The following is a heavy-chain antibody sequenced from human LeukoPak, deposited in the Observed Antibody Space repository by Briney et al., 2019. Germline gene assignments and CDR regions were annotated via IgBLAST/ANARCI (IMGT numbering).Heavy chain of an antibody. CDR2: ISSSSSYI. V-gene: IGHV3-21*04. CDR3: AKSFRSTSLDY. CDR1: GFAFSSYS. J-gene: IGHJ4*02. Sequence: PGGSLRLSCAASGFAFSSYSMNWVRQAPGKGLEWVSSISSSSSYIYYADSVKGRFIISRDNAKNSLYLQMNSLRAGDTAVYYCAKSFRSTSLDYWGQGTLVTVSS. D-gene: IGHD2-2*01.